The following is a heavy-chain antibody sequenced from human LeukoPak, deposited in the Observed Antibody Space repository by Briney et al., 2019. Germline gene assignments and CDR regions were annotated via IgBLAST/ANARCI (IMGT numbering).Heavy chain of an antibody. J-gene: IGHJ4*02. CDR1: GSTVSSFG. CDR2: SSSYNGNT. V-gene: IGHV1-18*01. CDR3: ARELGFDTTMIFFDY. D-gene: IGHD5-18*01. Sequence: GASVKVSCKASGSTVSSFGISWVRQAPGQGLGWMGWSSSYNGNTTYTEKVQGRDTMTTDTSTSTANVESRSLRSDDTAVYYCARELGFDTTMIFFDYWGQGSLITVSS.